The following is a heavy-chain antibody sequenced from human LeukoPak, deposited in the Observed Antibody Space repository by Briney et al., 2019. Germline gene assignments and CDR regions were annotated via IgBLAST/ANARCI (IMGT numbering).Heavy chain of an antibody. V-gene: IGHV3-48*01. Sequence: GGSLRLSCAASGFTFSYYSMNWVRQAPGKGLEWVSYISDSSDTMYYADSVKGRFTISRDNAKNSLYLQMNSLRAEDTAVYYCARDVDTAENYYFDYWGQGTLVTVSS. CDR1: GFTFSYYS. D-gene: IGHD5-18*01. CDR2: ISDSSDTM. J-gene: IGHJ4*02. CDR3: ARDVDTAENYYFDY.